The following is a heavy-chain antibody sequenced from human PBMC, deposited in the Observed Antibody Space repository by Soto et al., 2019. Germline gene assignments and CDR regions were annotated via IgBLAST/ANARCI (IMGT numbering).Heavy chain of an antibody. CDR1: GLTFSVYA. Sequence: PGGSLRLSCAASGLTFSVYAMHWVRQAPGKGLEWVAVISSDGTNKYYADSVKGRFTISRDNAKNSLHLQMNSLSAEDTAFYYCVKDESINWYSGHFRHWGQGTLVTVSS. CDR2: ISSDGTNK. D-gene: IGHD6-13*01. J-gene: IGHJ1*01. CDR3: VKDESINWYSGHFRH. V-gene: IGHV3-30-3*01.